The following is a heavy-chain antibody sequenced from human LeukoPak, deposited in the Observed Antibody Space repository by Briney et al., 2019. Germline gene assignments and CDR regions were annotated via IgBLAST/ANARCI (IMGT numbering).Heavy chain of an antibody. Sequence: SETLSLTCTVSGGSISSYYWSWIRQPPGKGLEWIGYIYYSGSTNYNPSLKSRVTISVDTSKNQFSLKLSSVTAADTAVYYCARAYYYDSSGYPDAFDIWGRGTMVTVSS. D-gene: IGHD3-22*01. CDR3: ARAYYYDSSGYPDAFDI. V-gene: IGHV4-59*01. J-gene: IGHJ3*02. CDR2: IYYSGST. CDR1: GGSISSYY.